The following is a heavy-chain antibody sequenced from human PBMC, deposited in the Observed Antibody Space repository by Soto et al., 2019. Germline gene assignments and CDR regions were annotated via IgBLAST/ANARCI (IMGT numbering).Heavy chain of an antibody. CDR1: GFTFSDYY. D-gene: IGHD3-22*01. CDR3: ARSYYYDNSGYFL. Sequence: GGSLRLSCAASGFTFSDYYMSWIRQAPGKGLEWVSYISSSGSTIYYTDSVKGRFTISRKNAKNSLYLQMNSLRAEDTVVYYCARSYYYDNSGYFLWGQGTLVTVSS. J-gene: IGHJ4*02. V-gene: IGHV3-11*01. CDR2: ISSSGSTI.